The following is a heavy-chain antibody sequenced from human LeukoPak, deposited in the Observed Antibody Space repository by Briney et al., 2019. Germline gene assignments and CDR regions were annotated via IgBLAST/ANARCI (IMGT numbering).Heavy chain of an antibody. D-gene: IGHD2-2*01. Sequence: GGSLRLSCAASGFTFSSYAMHWVRQAPGKGLEWVAVISYDGSNKYYADSVKGRFTISRGNSKNTLYLQMNSLRAEDTAVYYCARADCSSTSCYGYYDFWSGPSDWFDPWGQGTLVTVSS. J-gene: IGHJ5*02. CDR2: ISYDGSNK. V-gene: IGHV3-30*04. CDR3: ARADCSSTSCYGYYDFWSGPSDWFDP. CDR1: GFTFSSYA.